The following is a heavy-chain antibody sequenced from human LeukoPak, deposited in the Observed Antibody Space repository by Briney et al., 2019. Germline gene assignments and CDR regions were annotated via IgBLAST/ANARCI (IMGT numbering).Heavy chain of an antibody. CDR3: AREPQRRLLRQRYFDY. CDR2: IWYDGSIK. D-gene: IGHD2-15*01. Sequence: GGSLRLSCAVSGFTFSTYGMHWVRQAPGKGLEWVAVIWYDGSIKYYADSVKGRFTISRDTSKNTLYLHMISLRAEDTAVYYCAREPQRRLLRQRYFDYWGQGILVTVSA. V-gene: IGHV3-33*01. J-gene: IGHJ4*02. CDR1: GFTFSTYG.